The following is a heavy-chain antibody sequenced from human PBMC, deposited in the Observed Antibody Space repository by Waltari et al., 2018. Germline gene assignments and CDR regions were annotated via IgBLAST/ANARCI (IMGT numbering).Heavy chain of an antibody. V-gene: IGHV3-48*01. D-gene: IGHD4-4*01. CDR3: ARVMTTVQYYFDY. CDR1: GFTFSSYS. CDR2: SSSSSSTI. Sequence: EVQLVESGGGLVQPGGSLRLSCAASGFTFSSYSMNWVRQAPGKGLEGVSYSSSSSSTIYYADSVKGRFTISRDNAKNSLYLQMNSLRAEDTAVYYCARVMTTVQYYFDYWGQGTLVTVSS. J-gene: IGHJ4*02.